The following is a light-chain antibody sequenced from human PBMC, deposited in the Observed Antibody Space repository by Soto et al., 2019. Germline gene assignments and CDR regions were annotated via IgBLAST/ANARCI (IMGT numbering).Light chain of an antibody. J-gene: IGLJ1*01. CDR1: SSDVGRYNY. CDR2: EVS. Sequence: QSVLTQPRSASGSPGQSVTISCSGTSSDVGRYNYISWYQQRPGKAPKLIIYEVSKRPSGVPDRLSGFKYGNTASLTVSGLQAEDEADYYCSSYAGNGRYVFGTGTKVTVL. V-gene: IGLV2-8*01. CDR3: SSYAGNGRYV.